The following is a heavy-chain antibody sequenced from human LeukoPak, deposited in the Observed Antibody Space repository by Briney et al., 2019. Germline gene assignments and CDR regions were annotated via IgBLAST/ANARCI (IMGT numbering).Heavy chain of an antibody. V-gene: IGHV4-39*01. CDR1: GGSISSSSYY. CDR3: ARHWYYYYYMDV. Sequence: PSETLSHTCTVSGGSISSSSYYWGWIRQPPGKGLEWIGSIYYSGSTYYNPSLKSRVTISVDTSKNQFSLKLSSVTAADTAVYYCARHWYYYYYMDVWGKGTTVTVSS. J-gene: IGHJ6*03. CDR2: IYYSGST.